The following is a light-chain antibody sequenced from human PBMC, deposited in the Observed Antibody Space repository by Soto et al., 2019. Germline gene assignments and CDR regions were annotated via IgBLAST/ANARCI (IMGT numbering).Light chain of an antibody. V-gene: IGKV1-6*01. CDR1: QGIRND. CDR3: LQDYNYPRT. Sequence: IEMTQSPSSLSVSLGDRVTISCRASQGIRNDLGWYQQKPGKAPKLLIYGASSLQSGVPSRFSGSGSGTDFTLTISSLQPEDFATYYCLQDYNYPRTFGQGTKVEI. CDR2: GAS. J-gene: IGKJ1*01.